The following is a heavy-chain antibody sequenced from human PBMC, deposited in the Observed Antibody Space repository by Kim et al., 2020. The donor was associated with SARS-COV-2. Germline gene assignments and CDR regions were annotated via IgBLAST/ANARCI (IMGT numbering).Heavy chain of an antibody. J-gene: IGHJ4*02. CDR3: ASSIAARGVVGDY. D-gene: IGHD6-6*01. Sequence: ASVKVSCKASGYTFTSYGINWVRQATGQGLEWMGWINPNSGNTGYAQKFQGRVTMTRNTSISTAYMELSSLRSEDTAVYYCASSIAARGVVGDYWGQGTLVTVSS. CDR2: INPNSGNT. CDR1: GYTFTSYG. V-gene: IGHV1-8*01.